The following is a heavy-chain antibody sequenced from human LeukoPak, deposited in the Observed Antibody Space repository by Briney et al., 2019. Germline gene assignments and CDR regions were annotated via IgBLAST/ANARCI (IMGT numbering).Heavy chain of an antibody. D-gene: IGHD5-18*01. CDR1: GFIFSNYV. CDR3: AKEGIGRYTYPMDV. CDR2: ISYDGSDK. Sequence: PGGSLRLSCAASGFIFSNYVMHWVRQAPGMGLEWVAFISYDGSDKYHADSVKGRFTISRDNSKNTLYVQMNSLRAEDTAVYYCAKEGIGRYTYPMDVWGKGTTVTVSS. J-gene: IGHJ6*03. V-gene: IGHV3-30*18.